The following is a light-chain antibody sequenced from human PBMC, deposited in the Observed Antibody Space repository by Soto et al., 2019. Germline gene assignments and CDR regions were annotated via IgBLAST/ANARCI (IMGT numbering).Light chain of an antibody. CDR2: GAS. J-gene: IGKJ1*01. CDR1: QSVSSSY. V-gene: IGKV3-20*01. Sequence: DIVLTQSPDTLSLSPGNRSTLSCRASQSVSSSYLAWYQQKPGQAPRLLIYGASSRATGIPDRFSGSGSGTDFTLSISRLEPDDFAMYYCQQYGSSPRTFGQGTKVDIK. CDR3: QQYGSSPRT.